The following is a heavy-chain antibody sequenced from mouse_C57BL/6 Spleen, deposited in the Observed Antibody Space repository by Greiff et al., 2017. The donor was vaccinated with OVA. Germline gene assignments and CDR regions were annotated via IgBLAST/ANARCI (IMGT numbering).Heavy chain of an antibody. CDR2: IYPGGGDT. D-gene: IGHD3-2*02. V-gene: IGHV1-82*01. Sequence: VQLQQSGPELVKPGASVKISCKASGYAFSSSWMNWVKQRPGKGLEWIGRIYPGGGDTNYNGKFKGKATLTADKSSSTAYMQLSSLTSEDSAVYFCARESRGSGYDYFGYWGQGTTLTGSS. CDR1: GYAFSSSW. J-gene: IGHJ2*01. CDR3: ARESRGSGYDYFGY.